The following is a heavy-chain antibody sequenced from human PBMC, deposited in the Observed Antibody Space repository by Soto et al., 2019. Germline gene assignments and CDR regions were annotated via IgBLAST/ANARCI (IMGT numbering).Heavy chain of an antibody. D-gene: IGHD2-15*01. Sequence: GWSLRLSCSASEFTFTSYAMSWCRQAPGKGLEWVSGISGSDGSTYYADSVKGRFTISRDNSKNTLYLQMNSLRAEDTAVYYSASGHQVGSTTHIFDYWGQGTLVTVSS. J-gene: IGHJ4*02. V-gene: IGHV3-23*01. CDR2: ISGSDGST. CDR3: ASGHQVGSTTHIFDY. CDR1: EFTFTSYA.